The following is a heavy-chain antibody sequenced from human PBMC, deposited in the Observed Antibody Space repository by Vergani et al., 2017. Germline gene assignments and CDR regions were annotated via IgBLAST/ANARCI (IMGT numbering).Heavy chain of an antibody. CDR2: IDPSDSYT. CDR3: ARVGWSYYNSSGDDYAPGGWFDP. V-gene: IGHV5-10-1*03. D-gene: IGHD3-22*01. CDR1: GYSFTSYW. Sequence: EVQLVQSGAEVKKPGESLRISCKGSGYSFTSYWISWVRQMPGKGLEWMGRIDPSDSYTNYSPSFQGHVTISADKSISTAYLQWSSLKASDTAMYYCARVGWSYYNSSGDDYAPGGWFDPWGQGTLVTVSS. J-gene: IGHJ5*02.